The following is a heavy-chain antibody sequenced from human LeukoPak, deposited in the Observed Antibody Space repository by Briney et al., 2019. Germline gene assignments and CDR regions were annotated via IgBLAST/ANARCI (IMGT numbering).Heavy chain of an antibody. CDR3: ARGLERMYSSSSFDP. Sequence: ASVKVSCKASGYTFTGYYVHWVRQAPGQGLEWMGWISAYNGNTNYAQKLQGRVTMTTDTSTSTAYMELRSLRSDDTAVYYCARGLERMYSSSSFDPWGQGTLVTVSS. D-gene: IGHD6-6*01. V-gene: IGHV1-18*04. CDR2: ISAYNGNT. J-gene: IGHJ5*02. CDR1: GYTFTGYY.